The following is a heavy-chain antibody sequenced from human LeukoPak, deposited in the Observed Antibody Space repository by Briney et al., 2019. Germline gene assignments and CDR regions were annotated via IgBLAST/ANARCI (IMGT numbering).Heavy chain of an antibody. CDR1: GFTFSSYG. Sequence: GGSLRLSCAASGFTFSSYGMHWVRQAPGKGLEWVAVIWYDGSNKYYADSVEGRFTISRDNSKNTLYLQMNSLRGEDTAVYFCARGGIQLWYADYWGQGTLVTVSS. CDR2: IWYDGSNK. CDR3: ARGGIQLWYADY. V-gene: IGHV3-33*01. D-gene: IGHD5-18*01. J-gene: IGHJ4*02.